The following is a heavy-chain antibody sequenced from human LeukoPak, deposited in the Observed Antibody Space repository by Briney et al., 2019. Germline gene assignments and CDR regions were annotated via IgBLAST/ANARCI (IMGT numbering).Heavy chain of an antibody. Sequence: PGGALRLSCAASGFTFSNYEMNWGRRAPGKGLEFISYISASGGTTHYADSVKGRFTVSRDNAKNSLSLQISNLRAEETAIYYCARARGASRASNWFDPWGQGTLVTVSS. V-gene: IGHV3-48*03. D-gene: IGHD1-26*01. CDR2: ISASGGTT. CDR3: ARARGASRASNWFDP. CDR1: GFTFSNYE. J-gene: IGHJ5*02.